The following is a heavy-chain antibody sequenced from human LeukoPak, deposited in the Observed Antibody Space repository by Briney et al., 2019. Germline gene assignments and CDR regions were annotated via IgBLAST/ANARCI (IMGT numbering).Heavy chain of an antibody. V-gene: IGHV3-48*01. CDR3: ARDGGSLRFLEWLTPRFGYFDY. J-gene: IGHJ4*02. CDR2: ISSSSSTI. Sequence: PGGSLRLSCAASGFTFSSYSMNWVRQAPGKGLEWVSYISSSSSTIYYADSVKGRFTISRDNAKNSLYLQMNSLRAEDTAVYYCARDGGSLRFLEWLTPRFGYFDYWGQGTLVTVSS. D-gene: IGHD3-3*01. CDR1: GFTFSSYS.